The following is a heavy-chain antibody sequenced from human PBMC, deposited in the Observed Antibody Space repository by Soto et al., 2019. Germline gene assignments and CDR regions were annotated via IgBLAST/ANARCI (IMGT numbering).Heavy chain of an antibody. V-gene: IGHV4-31*03. CDR3: ARLDCSGGACYSWQGYFDY. CDR1: GGSISSGGYY. Sequence: SETLSLTCTVSGGSISSGGYYWNWIRQHPGKGLEWIGYFYYSGSTYYNPSLKSRVTISVDTSKNQFSLRLNSVTPADTAVYYCARLDCSGGACYSWQGYFDYWGRGSLVTV. J-gene: IGHJ4*02. D-gene: IGHD2-15*01. CDR2: FYYSGST.